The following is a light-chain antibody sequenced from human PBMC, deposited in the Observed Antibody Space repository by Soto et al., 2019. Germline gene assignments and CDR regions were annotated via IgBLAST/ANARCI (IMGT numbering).Light chain of an antibody. CDR1: SSDVGNYKY. CDR2: EVS. CDR3: FSYTSSGTYV. V-gene: IGLV2-14*01. Sequence: SVSGSPGQSITISCTGTSSDVGNYKYVSWYQQHPGKAPKLMIYEVSNRPSGVSNRFSGSKSGNTASLTISGLQAEDETDYYCFSYTSSGTYVFGTGTKVTVL. J-gene: IGLJ1*01.